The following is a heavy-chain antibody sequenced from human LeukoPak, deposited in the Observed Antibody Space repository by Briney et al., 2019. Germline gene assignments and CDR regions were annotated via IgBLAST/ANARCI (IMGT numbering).Heavy chain of an antibody. V-gene: IGHV4-34*01. J-gene: IGHJ4*02. D-gene: IGHD5-12*01. Sequence: SETLPLTCAVYGGSFSGYYWSWIRQPPGKGLEWIGEINHSGSTNYNPSLKSRVTISVDTSKNQFPLKLSSVTAADTAVYYCARSRYSGYDLGYWGQGTLVTVSS. CDR3: ARSRYSGYDLGY. CDR2: INHSGST. CDR1: GGSFSGYY.